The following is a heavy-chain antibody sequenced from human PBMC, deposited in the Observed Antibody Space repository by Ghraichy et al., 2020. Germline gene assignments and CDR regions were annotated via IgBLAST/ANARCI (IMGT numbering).Heavy chain of an antibody. CDR1: GFAFTGWA. J-gene: IGHJ4*02. D-gene: IGHD1-7*01. Sequence: GGSLRLSCEAAGFAFTGWAMSWVRQAPGKGLEWVSGINSGGTTYYADAVKGRFIISRDNSKKTLFLQMDSLRAEDTAVYYCAKWGDDWNYLFYFDYWGQGALVTVSS. CDR3: AKWGDDWNYLFYFDY. V-gene: IGHV3-23*01. CDR2: INSGGTT.